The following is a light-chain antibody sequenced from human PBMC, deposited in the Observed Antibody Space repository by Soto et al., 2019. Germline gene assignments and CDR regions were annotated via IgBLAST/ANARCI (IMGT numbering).Light chain of an antibody. J-gene: IGKJ4*01. CDR1: QSVSSSY. CDR3: QQYGSSPPELT. CDR2: GAS. Sequence: IVFTPSPSTLSLSPGERATLSCRGIQSVSSSYFAGYQQKPGEAPRLLIYGASSRATAIPDRFSGSGSCTEFTLTTSSLQPEDDAVYYCQQYGSSPPELTFGGGTRVEIK. V-gene: IGKV3-20*01.